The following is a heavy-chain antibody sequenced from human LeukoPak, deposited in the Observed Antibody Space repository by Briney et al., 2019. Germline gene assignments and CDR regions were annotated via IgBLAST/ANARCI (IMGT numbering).Heavy chain of an antibody. CDR2: IIPTLGIA. CDR3: ARGPQGGSCYDY. CDR1: GGTFSSYA. Sequence: SVKVSCKASGGTFSSYAISWVRQAPGQGLEWMGRIIPTLGIANYAQKFQGRVTITADKSTSTAYMELSSLRSEDTAVYYCARGPQGGSCYDYWGQGTLVTVSS. D-gene: IGHD2-15*01. J-gene: IGHJ4*02. V-gene: IGHV1-69*04.